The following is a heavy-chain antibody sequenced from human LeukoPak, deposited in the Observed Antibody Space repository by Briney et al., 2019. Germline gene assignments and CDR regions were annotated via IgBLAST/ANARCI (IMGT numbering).Heavy chain of an antibody. CDR2: IFYGGNS. CDR3: ARAGYSSSWKY. V-gene: IGHV4-39*07. J-gene: IGHJ4*02. Sequence: PSETLSLTCTVSGDSITSNSSYWGWIRQPPGKGLEWIGSIFYGGNSYYNPSLERRVTISVDTSKNQFSLRLSSVTAADTAVYYCARAGYSSSWKYWGQGTLVTVSS. D-gene: IGHD6-13*01. CDR1: GDSITSNSSY.